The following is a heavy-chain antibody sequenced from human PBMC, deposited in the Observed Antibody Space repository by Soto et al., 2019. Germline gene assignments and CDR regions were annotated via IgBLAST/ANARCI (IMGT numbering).Heavy chain of an antibody. Sequence: QVQLQESGPGLVKPSGTLSLTCAVSGGSIRSSNWWSWVRQPPGKGLEWIGEIYHSGSTNYSPSLKSRVTISVDKSKNQFSLKLSSVTAADTAVYYCASLEVRGVIPLGGYWGQGTLVTVSS. D-gene: IGHD3-10*01. J-gene: IGHJ4*02. CDR1: GGSIRSSNW. CDR3: ASLEVRGVIPLGGY. V-gene: IGHV4-4*02. CDR2: IYHSGST.